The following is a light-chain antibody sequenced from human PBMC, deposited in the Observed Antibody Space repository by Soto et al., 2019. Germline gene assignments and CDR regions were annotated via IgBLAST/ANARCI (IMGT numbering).Light chain of an antibody. V-gene: IGKV3-20*01. Sequence: EIVLTQSPGTLSVSPGERATLSCRASQTISSSYLAWYRRKPGQAPSLLIYGTSSRATGIPDRFSGSGSGTDFTLTISRLEPEDSAIYYCQQYGSWTFGQGTKVEIK. CDR1: QTISSSY. CDR3: QQYGSWT. CDR2: GTS. J-gene: IGKJ1*01.